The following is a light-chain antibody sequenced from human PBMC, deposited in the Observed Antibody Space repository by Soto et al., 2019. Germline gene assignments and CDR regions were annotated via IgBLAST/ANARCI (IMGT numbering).Light chain of an antibody. Sequence: AIRMTQSPSSLSASTGDRVTITCRASQGISSYLAWYQQKPGKAPKLLIYAASTLQSGVPSRFSGSGSGTDFTLTISCLQSEDFATYDCQQYYSFSLTFGGGTKVDIK. CDR3: QQYYSFSLT. V-gene: IGKV1-8*01. CDR1: QGISSY. J-gene: IGKJ4*01. CDR2: AAS.